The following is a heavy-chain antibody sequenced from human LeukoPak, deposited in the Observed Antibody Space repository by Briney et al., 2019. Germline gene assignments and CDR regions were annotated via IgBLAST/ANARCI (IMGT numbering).Heavy chain of an antibody. D-gene: IGHD6-19*01. CDR3: ARGRVGSGSLAEYFQH. J-gene: IGHJ1*01. CDR2: IKPDGSAQ. CDR1: GFTFSNSW. Sequence: PGGSLRLSCAASGFTFSNSWMSWVRQAPGKGLEWVATIKPDGSAQYYVDSVKGRFTISRDNAKNSLYLQMNSLRAEDTAVYYCARGRVGSGSLAEYFQHWGQGTLVTVSS. V-gene: IGHV3-7*04.